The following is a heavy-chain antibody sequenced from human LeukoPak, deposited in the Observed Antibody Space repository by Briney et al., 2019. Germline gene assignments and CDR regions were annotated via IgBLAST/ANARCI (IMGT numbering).Heavy chain of an antibody. J-gene: IGHJ4*02. CDR1: GGSISSYY. V-gene: IGHV4-59*12. Sequence: SETLSLTCTVSGGSISSYYWSWIRQPPGKGLEWIGYIYYSGSTNYNPSLKSRVTISVDTSKNQFSLKLSSVTAADTAVYYCARDPVVPTTGDYWGQGTLVTVSS. CDR3: ARDPVVPTTGDY. D-gene: IGHD2-2*01. CDR2: IYYSGST.